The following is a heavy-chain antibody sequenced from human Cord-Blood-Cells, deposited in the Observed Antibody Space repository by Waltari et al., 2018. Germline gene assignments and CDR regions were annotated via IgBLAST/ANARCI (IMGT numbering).Heavy chain of an antibody. CDR3: ARDAFSSTSCYVY. D-gene: IGHD2-2*01. Sequence: GLVQPGGSLRLSCAASGFTFSSYWMSWVRQAPGKGLEWVANIKQDGSEKYYVDSVKGRFTISRDKAKNALYLQMNSRRAEDTGVYYCARDAFSSTSCYVYWGQGTLVTVSS. CDR1: GFTFSSYW. V-gene: IGHV3-7*01. J-gene: IGHJ4*02. CDR2: IKQDGSEK.